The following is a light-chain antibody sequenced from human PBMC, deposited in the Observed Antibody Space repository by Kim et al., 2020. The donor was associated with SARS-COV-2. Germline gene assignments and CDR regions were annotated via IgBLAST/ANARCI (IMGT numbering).Light chain of an antibody. Sequence: VMTQSPATLCVSPGEKATLSCRASQSVSSNLAWYQQKPGQAPRLLIYGASTRATGVPARFSGVGSGTEFTLTISSLQSEDFAVYYCQHRGTFGQGTKVDIK. J-gene: IGKJ1*01. CDR2: GAS. V-gene: IGKV3-15*01. CDR3: QHRGT. CDR1: QSVSSN.